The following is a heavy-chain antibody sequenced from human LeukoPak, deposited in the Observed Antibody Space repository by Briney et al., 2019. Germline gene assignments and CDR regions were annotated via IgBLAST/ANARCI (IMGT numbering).Heavy chain of an antibody. J-gene: IGHJ6*02. CDR1: GYSFTSYW. D-gene: IGHD2-15*01. V-gene: IGHV5-10-1*01. Sequence: KHGESLKISCQGSGYSFTSYWITWVRQMPGKGLEWMGRIDPSDSYTNYSPSFQGHVAISPDKSISTAYLQWSSLKASDTAMYYCAREDDGMDVWGQGTTVTVSS. CDR3: AREDDGMDV. CDR2: IDPSDSYT.